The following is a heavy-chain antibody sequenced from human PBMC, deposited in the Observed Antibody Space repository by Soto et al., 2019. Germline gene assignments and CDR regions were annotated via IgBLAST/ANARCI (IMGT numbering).Heavy chain of an antibody. CDR3: ARDKRDLRFLEWPYYFDF. Sequence: GGSLRLSCAASGFTFSNYAMSWVRQAPGKGLEWVSTLSDGGGNIYYADSVKGRFTFSRDNSKNTLYLQMNSLRAEDTAVYYCARDKRDLRFLEWPYYFDFWGQGTLVTVSS. CDR2: LSDGGGNI. J-gene: IGHJ4*02. V-gene: IGHV3-23*01. D-gene: IGHD3-3*01. CDR1: GFTFSNYA.